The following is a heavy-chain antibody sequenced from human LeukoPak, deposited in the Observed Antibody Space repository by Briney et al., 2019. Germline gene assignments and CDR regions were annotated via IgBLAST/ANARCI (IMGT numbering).Heavy chain of an antibody. D-gene: IGHD6-19*01. CDR2: INHSGST. CDR3: ARGGTPQQWLPWFNP. V-gene: IGHV4-34*01. CDR1: GGSFSGYY. J-gene: IGHJ5*02. Sequence: SETLSLTCAVYGGSFSGYYWSWIRQPPGKGLEWIGEINHSGSTNYNPSLKRRVTISVETSKNQFSLKLSSLTPADTAVYYCARGGTPQQWLPWFNPWAREPWSPSPQ.